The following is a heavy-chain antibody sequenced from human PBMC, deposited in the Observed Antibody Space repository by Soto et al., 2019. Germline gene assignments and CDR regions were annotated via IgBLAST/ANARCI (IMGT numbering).Heavy chain of an antibody. D-gene: IGHD1-1*01. J-gene: IGHJ4*02. CDR1: GFTCSSYG. CDR2: MSYDGSNK. Sequence: YPRLSSAASGFTCSSYGMHWVRQAPGKRLEWVAVMSYDGSNKYYADSVKGRFTISRDNSKNTLYLQMNSLRAEDTAVYYCAKGYNVYNLAGYYWGKGTLLIV. V-gene: IGHV3-30*18. CDR3: AKGYNVYNLAGYY.